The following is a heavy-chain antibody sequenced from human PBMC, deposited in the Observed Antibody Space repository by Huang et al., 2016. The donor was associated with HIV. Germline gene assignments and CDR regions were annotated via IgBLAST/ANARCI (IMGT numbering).Heavy chain of an antibody. V-gene: IGHV3-30*18. D-gene: IGHD6-13*01. CDR3: AKGGSAAAVLDF. J-gene: IGHJ4*02. CDR1: GFTFSSYG. Sequence: QVQLVESGGGVVQPGRSLRISCAAFGFTFSSYGMHWVRQVPGKGRGGGAVISYYAKTKYYADSVKGRFSISRDNSKTTVYLQLNSLRLEDTAVYYCAKGGSAAAVLDFWGQGTLVTVSS. CDR2: ISYYAKTK.